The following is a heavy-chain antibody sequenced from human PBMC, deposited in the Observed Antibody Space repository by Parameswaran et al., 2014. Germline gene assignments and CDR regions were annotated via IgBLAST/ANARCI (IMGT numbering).Heavy chain of an antibody. CDR3: ARGRGHHY. V-gene: IGHV4-34*01. J-gene: IGHJ4*02. CDR2: INHSGST. Sequence: VRQMPGKGLEWIGEINHSGSTNYNPSLKSRVTISVDTSKNQFSLKLSSVTAADTAVYYCARGRGHHYWGQGTLVTVSS. D-gene: IGHD3-10*01.